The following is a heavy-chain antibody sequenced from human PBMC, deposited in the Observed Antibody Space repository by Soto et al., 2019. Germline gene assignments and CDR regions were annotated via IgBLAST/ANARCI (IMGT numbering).Heavy chain of an antibody. D-gene: IGHD3-9*01. V-gene: IGHV4-61*01. J-gene: IGHJ4*02. CDR3: ARDTLRYFDWRKHRRGTVDY. CDR2: IYYSGST. CDR1: GGSVSSGSYY. Sequence: QVQLQESGPGLVKPSETLSLTCTVSGGSVSSGSYYWSWIRQPPGKGLEWIGYIYYSGSTNYNPSXXXRVTITVDTSXXQXSXXLSSVTAADTAVYYCARDTLRYFDWRKHRRGTVDYWGQGTLVTVSS.